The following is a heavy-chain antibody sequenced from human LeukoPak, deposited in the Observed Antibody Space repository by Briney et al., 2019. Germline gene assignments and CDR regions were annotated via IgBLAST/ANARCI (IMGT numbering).Heavy chain of an antibody. CDR2: ISGSGGST. V-gene: IGHV3-23*01. D-gene: IGHD2-15*01. Sequence: GGSLRLSCAASGFTFSNYAMSWVRQAPGKGLEWVSAISGSGGSTNYADSVKGRFTISRDNSKSTLYLQINSLRAEDTAVYYCVKTKWEVVAVIRWGQGTLVTVSS. CDR3: VKTKWEVVAVIR. CDR1: GFTFSNYA. J-gene: IGHJ4*02.